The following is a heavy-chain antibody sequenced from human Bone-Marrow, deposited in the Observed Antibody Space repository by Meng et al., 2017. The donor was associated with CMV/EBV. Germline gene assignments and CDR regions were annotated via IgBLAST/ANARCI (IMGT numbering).Heavy chain of an antibody. Sequence: GESLKISCAASGFTFSSYAMSWVRQAPGKGLEWVSAISGSGGSTYYADSVKGRFTISRDNSKNTLYLQMNSLRAEDTAVYYCAKSLGYCSSTSCYGTRYYYYYYGMDVWGQGPTVTVSS. CDR3: AKSLGYCSSTSCYGTRYYYYYYGMDV. CDR2: ISGSGGST. D-gene: IGHD2-2*03. V-gene: IGHV3-23*01. J-gene: IGHJ6*02. CDR1: GFTFSSYA.